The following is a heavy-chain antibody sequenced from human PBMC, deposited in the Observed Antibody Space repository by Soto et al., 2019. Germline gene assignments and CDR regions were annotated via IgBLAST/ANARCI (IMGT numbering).Heavy chain of an antibody. Sequence: QVQLVQSGAEVKKPGSSVKVSCEASGGTFSGHAISWVRQAPGQGPEWMGGLIPLFGTTQHAQNFQDRLKIPADKSTSTAYMELTSLRFEDTAIYYCARGPNWGYRFDSWGQGTLVTVSS. CDR1: GGTFSGHA. CDR3: ARGPNWGYRFDS. CDR2: LIPLFGTT. J-gene: IGHJ4*02. V-gene: IGHV1-69*06. D-gene: IGHD7-27*01.